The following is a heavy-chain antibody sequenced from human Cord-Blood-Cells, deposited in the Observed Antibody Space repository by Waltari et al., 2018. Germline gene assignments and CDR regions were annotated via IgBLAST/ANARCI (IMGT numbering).Heavy chain of an antibody. J-gene: IGHJ4*02. CDR3: ARLRWGWYYFDY. D-gene: IGHD7-27*01. CDR2: IYYSGST. CDR1: GGSISSSSYY. Sequence: QLQLQESGPGLVKPSETLSLTCTVSGGSISSSSYYWGWIRQPPGTGLEWIGSIYYSGSTYYNPSLKSRVTISVDTSKNQFSLKLSSVTAADTAVYYCARLRWGWYYFDYWGQGTLVTVSS. V-gene: IGHV4-39*01.